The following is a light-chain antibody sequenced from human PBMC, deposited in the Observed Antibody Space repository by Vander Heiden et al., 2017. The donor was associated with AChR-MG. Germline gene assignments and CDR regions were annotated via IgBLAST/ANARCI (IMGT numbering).Light chain of an antibody. Sequence: SALTQPASVSGSPGQSITVSCTGTSSDVGGYNYVSWYQQYPGKAPKVMIYDVTKRPSVVSYRFSGSKSGNTASLTISGLQPEDEADYYCTSFTGSSTLVFGGGTKVTVL. J-gene: IGLJ2*01. CDR2: DVT. V-gene: IGLV2-14*01. CDR3: TSFTGSSTLV. CDR1: SSDVGGYNY.